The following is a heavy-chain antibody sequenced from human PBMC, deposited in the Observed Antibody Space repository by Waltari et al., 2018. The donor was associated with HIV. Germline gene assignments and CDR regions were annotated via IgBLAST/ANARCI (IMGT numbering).Heavy chain of an antibody. CDR1: GFTFSDYS. Sequence: EVHLVESGGALVQPGGSLRLSCATSGFTFSDYSMDWVRQAPGKGLEWISYISVTGGTKFYADSVKGRFTISRDNAKNSLFVQMNSLTEEDTAIYYCATLRSSGRGFWGQGSHVYVSS. J-gene: IGHJ4*02. CDR3: ATLRSSGRGF. V-gene: IGHV3-48*02. D-gene: IGHD6-19*01. CDR2: ISVTGGTK.